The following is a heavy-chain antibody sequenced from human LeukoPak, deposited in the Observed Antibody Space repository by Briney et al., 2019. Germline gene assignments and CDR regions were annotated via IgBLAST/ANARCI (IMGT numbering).Heavy chain of an antibody. CDR2: IRYDGSNK. Sequence: GGSLRLSCAASGFTFSSYAMSWVRQAPGKWLEWVAFIRYDGSNKYYADSVKGRFTISRDNSKNTLFLQMDSLRPGDTAVYYCARGAKYDILTGFRRSRLLGDYWGQGTLVTVSS. D-gene: IGHD3-9*01. J-gene: IGHJ4*02. CDR1: GFTFSSYA. CDR3: ARGAKYDILTGFRRSRLLGDY. V-gene: IGHV3-30*02.